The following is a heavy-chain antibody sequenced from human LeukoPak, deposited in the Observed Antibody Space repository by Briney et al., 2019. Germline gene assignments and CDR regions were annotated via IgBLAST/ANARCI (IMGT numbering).Heavy chain of an antibody. Sequence: GGSLRLSCAASGFTFSSYSMNWVRQAPGKGLEWVSSISSTSRYMYYVDSVKGRFTIPRDNARNSLYLQMNSLRADDTAVYYCARVPVLRLLEWQVNYMDVWGKGTTVTVSS. D-gene: IGHD3-3*01. J-gene: IGHJ6*03. CDR1: GFTFSSYS. CDR2: ISSTSRYM. CDR3: ARVPVLRLLEWQVNYMDV. V-gene: IGHV3-21*01.